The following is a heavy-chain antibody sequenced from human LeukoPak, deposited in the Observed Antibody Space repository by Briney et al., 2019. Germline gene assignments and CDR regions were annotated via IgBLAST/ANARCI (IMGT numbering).Heavy chain of an antibody. V-gene: IGHV4-59*01. CDR2: IYYSGST. D-gene: IGHD3-16*02. Sequence: ETLSLTCTVSGGSISSYYWSWIRQPPGKGLEWIGYIYYSGSTNYNPSLKSRVTISVDTSKNQFSLKLSSVTAADTAVYYCARDLSNTFAGLWGQGTLVTVSS. CDR3: ARDLSNTFAGL. CDR1: GGSISSYY. J-gene: IGHJ4*02.